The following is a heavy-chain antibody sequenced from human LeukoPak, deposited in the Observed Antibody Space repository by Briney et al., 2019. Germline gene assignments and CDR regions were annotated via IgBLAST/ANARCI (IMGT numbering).Heavy chain of an antibody. CDR2: IYSGGST. V-gene: IGHV3-66*01. CDR3: AKESLWFGELLDSFDY. J-gene: IGHJ4*02. D-gene: IGHD3-10*01. Sequence: GGSLRLSCAASGCTVSSNYMSWVRQAPGKGLEWVSVIYSGGSTYYADSVKGRFTISRDNSKNTLYLQMNSLRAEDTAVYYCAKESLWFGELLDSFDYWGQGTLVTVSS. CDR1: GCTVSSNY.